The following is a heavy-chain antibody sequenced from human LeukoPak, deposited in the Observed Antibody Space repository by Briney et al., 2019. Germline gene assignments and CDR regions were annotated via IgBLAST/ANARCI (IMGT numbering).Heavy chain of an antibody. J-gene: IGHJ5*02. Sequence: GGSLRLSCAASGFTFDDYAMHWVRQAPGKGLGWVSGISWNSGSIGYADSVKGRFTISRDNAKNSLYLQMNSLRAEDTALYYCARGDWFDPWGQGTLVTVSS. CDR3: ARGDWFDP. D-gene: IGHD3-10*01. V-gene: IGHV3-9*01. CDR1: GFTFDDYA. CDR2: ISWNSGSI.